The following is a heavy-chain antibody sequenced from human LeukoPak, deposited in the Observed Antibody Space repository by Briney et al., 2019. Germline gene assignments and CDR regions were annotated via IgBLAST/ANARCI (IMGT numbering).Heavy chain of an antibody. D-gene: IGHD3-22*01. CDR1: GGSISSYY. Sequence: SETLSLTCTVSGGSISSYYWSWIRQPPGKGLEWIGYIYYSGSTNYNPSLKSRVTISVDTSKNQFSLKLSSVTAADTAVYYCARDRSSGYVEVQAFDIWGQGTMVTVSS. V-gene: IGHV4-59*01. CDR3: ARDRSSGYVEVQAFDI. J-gene: IGHJ3*02. CDR2: IYYSGST.